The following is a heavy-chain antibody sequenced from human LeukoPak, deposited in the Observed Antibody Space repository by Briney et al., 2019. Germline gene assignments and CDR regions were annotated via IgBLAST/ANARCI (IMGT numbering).Heavy chain of an antibody. CDR3: AKPRLLRGAFFDY. V-gene: IGHV3-30*18. D-gene: IGHD2-15*01. CDR1: GFTFSSYG. J-gene: IGHJ4*02. CDR2: ISYDGSNK. Sequence: TGGSLRLSCAASGFTFSSYGMHWVRQAPGKGLEWVAVISYDGSNKYYADSVKGRFTISRDNSKNTLYLQMNSLRAEDTAVYYCAKPRLLRGAFFDYWGQGTLVTVSS.